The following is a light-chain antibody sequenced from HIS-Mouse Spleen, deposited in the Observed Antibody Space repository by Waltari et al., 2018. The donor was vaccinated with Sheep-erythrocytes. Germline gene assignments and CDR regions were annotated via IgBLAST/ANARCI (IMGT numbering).Light chain of an antibody. CDR3: CTCAGRSTDWV. CDR1: SSELGSYNL. Sequence: FALTPPASVSGSPGQSLPLSCAGTSSELGSYNLVSWYHKHPGKAPKLMFDEGSKRPARVSRRFAGCESSNTASLPDTGRQTEDEADYYCCTCAGRSTDWVVGEGNKLAGL. J-gene: IGLJ3*02. CDR2: EGS. V-gene: IGLV2-23*01.